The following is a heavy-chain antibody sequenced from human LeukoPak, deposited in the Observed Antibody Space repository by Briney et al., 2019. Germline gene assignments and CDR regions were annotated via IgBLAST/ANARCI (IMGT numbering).Heavy chain of an antibody. CDR2: INGDGSST. CDR1: GFTFSFYW. D-gene: IGHD1-26*01. V-gene: IGHV3-74*01. Sequence: GGSLRLSCAASGFTFSFYWMHWVRQAPGKGLVRVSRINGDGSSTIYADSVKGRLTISRDNAKNTLYLQMNSLRAEDTAVYYCARGGSPPEALGDAFDIWGQGTMVTVSS. CDR3: ARGGSPPEALGDAFDI. J-gene: IGHJ3*02.